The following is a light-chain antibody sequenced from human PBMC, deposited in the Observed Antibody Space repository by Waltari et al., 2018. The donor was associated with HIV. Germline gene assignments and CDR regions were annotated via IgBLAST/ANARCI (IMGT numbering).Light chain of an antibody. J-gene: IGLJ2*01. V-gene: IGLV1-44*01. CDR1: SSNIGSRS. CDR2: SNT. Sequence: QSLLTQSPSASGTHGQRVNISCFGTSSNIGSRSVHWYQHFPGTPPNLLIFSNTERPSGVPDRFSGSKSGTSASLAISGLHSQDEADYYCSAWDVTLNGLVFGGGTRLSVL. CDR3: SAWDVTLNGLV.